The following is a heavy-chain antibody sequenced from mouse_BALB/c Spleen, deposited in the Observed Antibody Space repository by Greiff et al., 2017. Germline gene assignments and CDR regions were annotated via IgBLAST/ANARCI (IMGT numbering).Heavy chain of an antibody. CDR3: ARGGYYGDGYFDV. J-gene: IGHJ1*01. Sequence: EVQGVESGGGLVKPGGSLKLSCAASGFTFSDYYMYWVRQTPEKRLEWVATISDGGSYTYYPDSVKGRFTISRDNAKNNLYLQMSSLKSEDTAMYYCARGGYYGDGYFDVWGAGTTVTVSS. V-gene: IGHV5-4*02. CDR1: GFTFSDYY. D-gene: IGHD2-13*01. CDR2: ISDGGSYT.